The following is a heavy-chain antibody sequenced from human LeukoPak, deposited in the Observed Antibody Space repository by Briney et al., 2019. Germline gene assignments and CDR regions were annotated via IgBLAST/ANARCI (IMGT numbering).Heavy chain of an antibody. J-gene: IGHJ4*02. Sequence: SETLSLTCTVSGGSISSGSYYWSWLRQPAGKGLEWIGRIYTSGSTYYNPSLKRRVIISIDTSKNQFSLKLSSVTAADTAVYYCASRKLGNDYWGQGTLVTVSS. CDR3: ASRKLGNDY. V-gene: IGHV4-61*02. CDR2: IYTSGST. CDR1: GGSISSGSYY. D-gene: IGHD7-27*01.